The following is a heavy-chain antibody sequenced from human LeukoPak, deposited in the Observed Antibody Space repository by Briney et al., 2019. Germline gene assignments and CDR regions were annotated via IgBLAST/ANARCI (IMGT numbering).Heavy chain of an antibody. V-gene: IGHV3-7*01. CDR3: ARDEGLMATVPYYFDY. J-gene: IGHJ4*02. CDR1: GFTFSNYG. D-gene: IGHD5-24*01. CDR2: IKQDGSEK. Sequence: GGSLRLSCAASGFTFSNYGMHWVRQAPGKGLEWVANIKQDGSEKYSVDSVKGRFTISRDNAKNSLYLQMNSLRAEDTAVYYCARDEGLMATVPYYFDYWGQGTLVTVSS.